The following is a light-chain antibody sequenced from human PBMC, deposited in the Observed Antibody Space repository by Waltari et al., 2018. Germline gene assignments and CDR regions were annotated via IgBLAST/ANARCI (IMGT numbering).Light chain of an antibody. J-gene: IGLJ1*01. Sequence: QXALTQPASVXGSPGQSXTISCTGTSSDVGGYNYVSWYQQHPGKAPKLMIYEVSNRPSGVXNRFSGSKSGXTASLTISGLQAEDEADYYCSSYXSSXTRVFGTXTXVTVL. CDR2: EVS. V-gene: IGLV2-14*01. CDR3: SSYXSSXTRV. CDR1: SSDVGGYNY.